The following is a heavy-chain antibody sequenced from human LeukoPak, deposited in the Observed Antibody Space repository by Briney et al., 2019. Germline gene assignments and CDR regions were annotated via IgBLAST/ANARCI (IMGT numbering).Heavy chain of an antibody. CDR1: GGSISSGGYS. Sequence: SETLSLTCAVSGGSISSGGYSWSWIRQPLGKGLEWIGYIYHSGSTYYNPSLKSRVTISVDRSKNQFSLKLSSVTAADTAVYYCARGPLVSSGSYPLDYWGQGTLVTVSS. CDR3: ARGPLVSSGSYPLDY. V-gene: IGHV4-30-2*01. CDR2: IYHSGST. J-gene: IGHJ4*02. D-gene: IGHD1-26*01.